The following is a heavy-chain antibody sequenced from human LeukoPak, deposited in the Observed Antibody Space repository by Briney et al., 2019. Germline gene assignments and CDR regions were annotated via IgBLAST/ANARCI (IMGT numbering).Heavy chain of an antibody. CDR3: ARRVNYYGKVDY. V-gene: IGHV4-39*01. D-gene: IGHD3-10*01. CDR2: IYYSGST. J-gene: IGHJ4*02. CDR1: GYSISSSYY. Sequence: SETLSLTCTVSGYSISSSYYWGWIRQPPGKGLEWIGSIYYSGSTYYNPSLKSRVTISADTSKNQFSLKLSSVTAADTAVYYCARRVNYYGKVDYWGQGTLVTVSS.